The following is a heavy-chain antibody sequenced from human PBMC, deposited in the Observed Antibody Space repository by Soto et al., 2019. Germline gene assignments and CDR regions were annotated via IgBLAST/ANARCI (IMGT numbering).Heavy chain of an antibody. CDR3: ARDNMTARRIGWFYP. V-gene: IGHV4-31*03. CDR2: IYYSGST. D-gene: IGHD6-6*01. J-gene: IGHJ5*02. CDR1: GGSISSGDYS. Sequence: QVQLQESGPGLVKPSQTLSLTCTVSGGSISSGDYSWSWIRQHPGKGLEWIGYIYYSGSTYYNPSLKSRVTISVDTSKNQFSLKLSSVTAADTAVYYCARDNMTARRIGWFYPWGQGTLVTVSS.